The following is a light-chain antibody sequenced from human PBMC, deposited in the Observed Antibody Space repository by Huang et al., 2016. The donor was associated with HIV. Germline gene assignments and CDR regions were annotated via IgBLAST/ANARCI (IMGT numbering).Light chain of an antibody. Sequence: EIVMTQSPATLSVSPGERATLSCRASQSVRSNLAWYQRKPGQAPRLLIYGASTRATGIPARFSGSGSGTDFTLTISSLLAEDFAVYYCQQYDNWPLTFGQGTKVEIK. CDR3: QQYDNWPLT. J-gene: IGKJ1*01. V-gene: IGKV3-15*01. CDR2: GAS. CDR1: QSVRSN.